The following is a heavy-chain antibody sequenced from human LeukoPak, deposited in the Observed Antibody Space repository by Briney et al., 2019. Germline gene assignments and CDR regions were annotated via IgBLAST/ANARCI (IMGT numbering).Heavy chain of an antibody. D-gene: IGHD3-16*01. CDR1: GLTFSSST. CDR2: ISLDGSFK. Sequence: GGSLRLSCEVSGLTFSSSTMHWVRQAPGKGLEWVTVISLDGSFKKYADSVKGRFTVSRDNSENTLFLQMNSLGAEDTAVYYCTRDGGAMTDFDYWGQGPWSPSPQ. V-gene: IGHV3-30-3*01. CDR3: TRDGGAMTDFDY. J-gene: IGHJ4*02.